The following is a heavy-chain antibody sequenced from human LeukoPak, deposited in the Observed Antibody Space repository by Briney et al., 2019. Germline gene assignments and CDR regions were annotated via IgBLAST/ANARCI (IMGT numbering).Heavy chain of an antibody. J-gene: IGHJ4*02. CDR2: IKQDGSEK. D-gene: IGHD2-15*01. CDR3: ASLPLTFSWEAVDY. CDR1: GFTFSSYW. Sequence: PWGSLRLSCAASGFTFSSYWMSWVRQAPGKGLEWVANIKQDGSEKYYVDSVKGRFTISRDNAKNSLYLQMNSLRAEDTAVYYCASLPLTFSWEAVDYWGQGTLVTVSS. V-gene: IGHV3-7*01.